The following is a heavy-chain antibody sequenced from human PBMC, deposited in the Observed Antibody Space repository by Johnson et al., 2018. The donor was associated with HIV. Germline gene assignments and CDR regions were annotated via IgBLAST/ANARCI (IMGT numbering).Heavy chain of an antibody. D-gene: IGHD1-26*01. Sequence: QVQLVESGGGVVQPVRSLRLSCAASGFTFSSYGMHWVRQAPGKGREWVAVIWYDGSNKYYADSVKGRFTISRDNSKNTLYLQMNSLRAEDTAVYYCAKTYSGSNRDAFDIWGQGTMVSVS. CDR1: GFTFSSYG. CDR2: IWYDGSNK. V-gene: IGHV3-33*06. J-gene: IGHJ3*02. CDR3: AKTYSGSNRDAFDI.